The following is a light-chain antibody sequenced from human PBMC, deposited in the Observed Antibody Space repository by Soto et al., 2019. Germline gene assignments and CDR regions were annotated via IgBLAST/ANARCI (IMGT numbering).Light chain of an antibody. CDR3: QQYHHWHPMYT. Sequence: EIVLTQSPATLSLSPGERATLSCRATQNVNSNLAWYQHRPGQAPRLLIYGASIRPTGIPARFSFSGSGTESTLTLDILQSEDCAVSDCQQYHHWHPMYTFGQGTKLEIK. CDR1: QNVNSN. V-gene: IGKV3D-15*03. CDR2: GAS. J-gene: IGKJ2*01.